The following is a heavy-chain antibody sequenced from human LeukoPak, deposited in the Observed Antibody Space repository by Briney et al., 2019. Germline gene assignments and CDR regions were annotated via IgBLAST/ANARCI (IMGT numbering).Heavy chain of an antibody. V-gene: IGHV3-64D*06. J-gene: IGHJ4*02. CDR1: GFTFSSYA. CDR3: GKDGLLWFGEWGDNDY. CDR2: ISSNGGST. Sequence: PGGSLRLSCSASGFTFSSYAMHWVRQAPGKGLEYVSAISSNGGSTYYADSVKGRFTISRDNSKNTLYLQMSSQRAEDTAVYYCGKDGLLWFGEWGDNDYWGQGTVVTVSS. D-gene: IGHD3-10*01.